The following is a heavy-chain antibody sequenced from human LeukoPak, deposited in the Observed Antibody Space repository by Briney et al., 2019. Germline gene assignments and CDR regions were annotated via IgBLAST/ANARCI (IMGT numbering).Heavy chain of an antibody. J-gene: IGHJ2*01. CDR3: ARHGEVTTVTTWYFDL. CDR1: GCTLTNYW. D-gene: IGHD4-11*01. V-gene: IGHV5-51*01. Sequence: GASLQISSSGSGCTLTNYWIGWGRPLPGKGGEWIGIIDPDDSYNNNSPSFQGHVTISANKSISTANLQGSRLKASDTAMYYCARHGEVTTVTTWYFDLWGRGTLVTVSS. CDR2: IDPDDSYN.